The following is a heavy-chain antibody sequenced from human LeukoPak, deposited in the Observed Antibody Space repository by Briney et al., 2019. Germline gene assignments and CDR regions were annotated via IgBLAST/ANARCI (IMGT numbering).Heavy chain of an antibody. J-gene: IGHJ6*03. V-gene: IGHV4-34*01. D-gene: IGHD7-27*01. Sequence: PSETLSLTCAVYGGSFSGYYWSWLRQPPGKGLEWIGEINHSGSTNYNPSLTSRVTISLDTSKNQFSLKLSSVTAADTAVYYCARGLTGVFYYYYMDVWGKGTTVTVSS. CDR2: INHSGST. CDR3: ARGLTGVFYYYYMDV. CDR1: GGSFSGYY.